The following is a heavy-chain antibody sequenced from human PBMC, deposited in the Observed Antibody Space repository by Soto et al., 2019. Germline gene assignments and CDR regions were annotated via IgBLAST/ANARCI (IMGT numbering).Heavy chain of an antibody. CDR3: ARVAGQLGYYYYGMDV. V-gene: IGHV4-34*01. Sequence: PSETLSLTCAVYGGAFSGYYWSWIRQPPGKGLEWIGEINHSGSTNYNPSLKSRVTISVDTSKNQFSLKLSSVTAADTDVYYCARVAGQLGYYYYGMDVWGPGTAVTVSS. CDR1: GGAFSGYY. J-gene: IGHJ6*02. D-gene: IGHD6-6*01. CDR2: INHSGST.